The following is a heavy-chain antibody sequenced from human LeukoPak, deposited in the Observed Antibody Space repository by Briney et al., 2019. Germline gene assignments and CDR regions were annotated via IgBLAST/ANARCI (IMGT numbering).Heavy chain of an antibody. J-gene: IGHJ5*02. CDR3: ARANRAGATTDWFDP. CDR1: GGSISSYY. Sequence: SETLSLTCTFSGGSISSYYWSWIRQPAGKGLEWIGRIHSSGSTNYNPSLKSRVTISVDTSKNQFSLKLSSVTAADTAVYYCARANRAGATTDWFDPWGQGTLVTVSS. V-gene: IGHV4-4*07. CDR2: IHSSGST. D-gene: IGHD1-26*01.